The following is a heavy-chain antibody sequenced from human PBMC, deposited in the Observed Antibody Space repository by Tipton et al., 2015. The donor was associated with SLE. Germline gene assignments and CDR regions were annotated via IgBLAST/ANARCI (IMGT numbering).Heavy chain of an antibody. D-gene: IGHD5-18*01. V-gene: IGHV3-48*04. CDR1: GFTFSSYS. CDR3: AKDMFVDTAMGFDY. CDR2: ISSSSSTI. Sequence: SLRLSCAASGFTFSSYSMNWVRQAPGKGLEWVSYISSSSSTIYYADSVKGRFTISRDNSKNSLYLQMNSLRTEDTALYYCAKDMFVDTAMGFDYWGQGTLVTVSS. J-gene: IGHJ4*02.